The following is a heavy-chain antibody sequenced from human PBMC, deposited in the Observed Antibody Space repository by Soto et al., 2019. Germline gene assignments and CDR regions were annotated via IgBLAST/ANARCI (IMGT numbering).Heavy chain of an antibody. CDR2: IYYSGSP. CDR1: GGSISSGDYY. CDR3: ARGDYYDSSGYYYFDY. V-gene: IGHV4-30-4*01. J-gene: IGHJ4*02. D-gene: IGHD3-22*01. Sequence: SETLSLTCTVSGGSISSGDYYWSWIRQPPGKGLEWIGYIYYSGSPYYNPSLKSRVTISVDTSKNQFSLKLSSVTAADTAVYYCARGDYYDSSGYYYFDYWGQGTLVTVSS.